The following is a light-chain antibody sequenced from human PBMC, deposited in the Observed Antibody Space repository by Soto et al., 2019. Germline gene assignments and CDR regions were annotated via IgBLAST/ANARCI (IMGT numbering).Light chain of an antibody. J-gene: IGKJ2*01. Sequence: IVLTQSPGTLSLSPGERATLSCRASQSVSSSFLAWYQQRPGQAPRPLIYGASIRATDIPDRFSGSGSGTDFTLTISRLEPEDFAVYYCQQYGSSYTFGQGTKLEIK. CDR1: QSVSSSF. CDR2: GAS. CDR3: QQYGSSYT. V-gene: IGKV3-20*01.